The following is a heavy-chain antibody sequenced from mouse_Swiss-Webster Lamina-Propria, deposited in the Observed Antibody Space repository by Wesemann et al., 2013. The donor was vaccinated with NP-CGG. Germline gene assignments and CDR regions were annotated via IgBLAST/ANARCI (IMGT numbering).Heavy chain of an antibody. CDR2: INSNGGST. J-gene: IGHJ2*01. Sequence: YYMSWVRQTPEKRLELVAAINSNGGSTYYPDTVKGRFTISRDNAKNTLYLQMSSLKSEDTAMYYCARYDYDVFDYWGQGTTLTVSS. CDR3: ARYDYDVFDY. V-gene: IGHV5-6-2*01. D-gene: IGHD2-4*01. CDR1: YY.